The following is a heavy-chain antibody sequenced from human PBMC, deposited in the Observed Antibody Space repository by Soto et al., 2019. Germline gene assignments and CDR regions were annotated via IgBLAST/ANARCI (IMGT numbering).Heavy chain of an antibody. Sequence: GGSLRLSCAASGFTFSSYGMHWVRQAPGKGLEWVAVISYDGSNKYYADSVKGRFTISRDNSKNTLYLQMNSLRAEDTAVYYCAKDHGELSFYYYYYYMDVWGKGTTVTVSS. CDR1: GFTFSSYG. D-gene: IGHD3-16*02. CDR3: AKDHGELSFYYYYYYMDV. CDR2: ISYDGSNK. V-gene: IGHV3-30*18. J-gene: IGHJ6*03.